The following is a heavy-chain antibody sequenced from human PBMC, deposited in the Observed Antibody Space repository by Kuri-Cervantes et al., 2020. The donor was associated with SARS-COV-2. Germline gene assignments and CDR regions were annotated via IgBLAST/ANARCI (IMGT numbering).Heavy chain of an antibody. V-gene: IGHV1-46*01. Sequence: ASVKVSCKASGYTFTSYYMHWVRQAPGQGLEWMGIINPSGGGTSYAQKFQGRVTMTRDTSTSTVYMELSSLRSEDTAVYYCATWGGTVEHGLGLTNWGQGTLVTVSS. J-gene: IGHJ4*02. CDR3: ATWGGTVEHGLGLTN. D-gene: IGHD3-16*01. CDR2: INPSGGGT. CDR1: GYTFTSYY.